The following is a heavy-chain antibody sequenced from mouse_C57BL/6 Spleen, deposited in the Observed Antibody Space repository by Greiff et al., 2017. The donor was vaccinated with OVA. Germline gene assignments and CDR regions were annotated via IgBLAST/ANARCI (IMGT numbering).Heavy chain of an antibody. J-gene: IGHJ3*01. V-gene: IGHV3-1*01. CDR3: ARGATTVVAPFAY. CDR2: ISYSGST. Sequence: EVQLQQSGPGMVKPSQSLSLTCTVTGYSITSGYDWHWIRHFPGNKLEWMGYISYSGSTNYNPSLKSRISITHDTSKNHFFLKLNSVTTEDTATYYCARGATTVVAPFAYWGQGTLVTVSA. CDR1: GYSITSGYD. D-gene: IGHD1-1*01.